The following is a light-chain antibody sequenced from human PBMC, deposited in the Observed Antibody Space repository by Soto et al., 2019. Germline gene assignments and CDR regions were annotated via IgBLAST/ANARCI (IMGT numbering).Light chain of an antibody. V-gene: IGKV1-5*03. CDR1: QSISSW. CDR3: QQYNTFPWT. CDR2: KAS. J-gene: IGKJ1*01. Sequence: DIQMTQSPSILSASVGDRVTITCRASQSISSWLAWYQQKPGNAPNLLIHKASHLESGVPSRFSGSGSGTEFTLTISSLQPGDFATYYCQQYNTFPWTFGQGTKVEIK.